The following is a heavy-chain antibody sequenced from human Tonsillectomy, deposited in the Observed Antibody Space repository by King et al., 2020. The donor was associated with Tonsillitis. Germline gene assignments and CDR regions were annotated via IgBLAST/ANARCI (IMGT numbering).Heavy chain of an antibody. J-gene: IGHJ3*02. CDR3: ARGGFGVAGSAAFDI. V-gene: IGHV1-69*09. D-gene: IGHD6-19*01. CDR1: GGTFSSFA. Sequence: QLVQSGAEVKKPGSSVKVSCKASGGTFSSFAISWVRQAPGQGLEWMGRIIPILGIANYAQKFQGRVMITADKSTSTAYMELSSLRSDDTAVYYCARGGFGVAGSAAFDIWGQGTMVTVSS. CDR2: IIPILGIA.